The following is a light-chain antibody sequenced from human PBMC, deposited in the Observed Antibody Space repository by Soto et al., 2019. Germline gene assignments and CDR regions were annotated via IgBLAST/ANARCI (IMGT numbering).Light chain of an antibody. V-gene: IGKV1-5*03. Sequence: DIQMTQSPSTLSAAVGDRVTITCRASQDISTWLAWYQQRPGQAPKPLISKASSLESGVPSRFSGSGSRTDFTLTISSLQADDFATYYCQQYDSYPHTFGQGTKLEIK. J-gene: IGKJ2*01. CDR1: QDISTW. CDR3: QQYDSYPHT. CDR2: KAS.